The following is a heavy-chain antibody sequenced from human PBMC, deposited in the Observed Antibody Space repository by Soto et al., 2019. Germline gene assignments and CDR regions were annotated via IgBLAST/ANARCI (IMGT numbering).Heavy chain of an antibody. J-gene: IGHJ6*02. CDR3: ARAKAGYYYDGMDV. CDR1: GFTFRDYY. V-gene: IGHV3-11*01. CDR2: MSGSAYTI. Sequence: PGGSLRLSCAASGFTFRDYYMNWIRQAPGKGREWVSYMSGSAYTIYYADSVKSRFTISRENAKNSLYLQMNSLRAEDTAVYYCARAKAGYYYDGMDVWGQGTTVTVSS.